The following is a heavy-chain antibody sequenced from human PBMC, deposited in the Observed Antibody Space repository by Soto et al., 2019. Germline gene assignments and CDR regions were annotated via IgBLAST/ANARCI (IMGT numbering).Heavy chain of an antibody. CDR1: GDSVSSNSAA. D-gene: IGHD3-22*01. Sequence: QSQTLSLTCAISGDSVSSNSAAWNWIRQSPSRGLEWLGRTYYRSKWYNDYAVSVKSRITINPDTSKNQFSLQLNSVTPEDTAVYYCAREDKVYYYDTSGYPPGYYYYGMDVWGQGTTVTVSS. J-gene: IGHJ6*02. CDR2: TYYRSKWYN. CDR3: AREDKVYYYDTSGYPPGYYYYGMDV. V-gene: IGHV6-1*01.